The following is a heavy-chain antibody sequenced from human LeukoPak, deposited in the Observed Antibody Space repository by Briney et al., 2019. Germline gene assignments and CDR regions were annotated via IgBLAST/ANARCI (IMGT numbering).Heavy chain of an antibody. D-gene: IGHD6-6*01. CDR1: GGSISSYY. CDR2: IYYSGST. V-gene: IGHV4-59*08. J-gene: IGHJ5*02. Sequence: TTSETLSLTCTVSGGSISSYYWSWIRQPPGKGLEWIGYIYYSGSTNYNPSLKSRVTISVDTSKNQFSLKLSSVTAADTAVYYCATFGRVEHGENWFDPWGQGTLVTVSS. CDR3: ATFGRVEHGENWFDP.